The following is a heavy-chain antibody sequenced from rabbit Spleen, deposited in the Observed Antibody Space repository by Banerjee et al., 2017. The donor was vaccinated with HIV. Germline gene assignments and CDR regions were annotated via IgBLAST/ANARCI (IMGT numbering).Heavy chain of an antibody. CDR2: IYAGSSGTT. CDR3: ARDTGSSFSTYGMGL. V-gene: IGHV1S45*01. CDR1: GFSFSSSYW. J-gene: IGHJ6*01. Sequence: EESGGGLVQPEGSLTLTCTASGFSFSSSYWICWVRQAPGKGLEWIACIYAGSSGTTYYANWAKGRYTISRTSSTTVTLQMTSLTAADTATYFCARDTGSSFSTYGMGLWGQGTLVTVS. D-gene: IGHD8-1*01.